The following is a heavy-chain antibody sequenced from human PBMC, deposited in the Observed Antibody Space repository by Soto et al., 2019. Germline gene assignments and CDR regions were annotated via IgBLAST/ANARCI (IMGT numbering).Heavy chain of an antibody. D-gene: IGHD1-26*01. CDR1: GYSFTDYH. Sequence: ASVKVSCKASGYSFTDYHIHWVRQAPGQGLEWLGRINPKSGGTSTAQKFQGWVTMTRDTSISTAYMELSRLRSDDTAVYYCARGGGSYYRSYYYYGMDVWGQGTTVTVSS. V-gene: IGHV1-2*04. J-gene: IGHJ6*02. CDR2: INPKSGGT. CDR3: ARGGGSYYRSYYYYGMDV.